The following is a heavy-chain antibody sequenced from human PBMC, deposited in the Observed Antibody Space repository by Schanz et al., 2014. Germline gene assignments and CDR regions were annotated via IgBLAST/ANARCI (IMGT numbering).Heavy chain of an antibody. V-gene: IGHV3-21*02. J-gene: IGHJ2*01. D-gene: IGHD3-9*01. Sequence: EVLLVESGGGLVTPGASLRLSCAASGFTFSSYSMNWVRQAPGKGLEWVSSVSHGGTYIYYADSVRGRFTISRDNAKNSLFLQMHSLRADDTAVYYWARSTYYDILTGQTHTRVDVRYFDLWGRGTLVTVSS. CDR2: VSHGGTYI. CDR1: GFTFSSYS. CDR3: ARSTYYDILTGQTHTRVDVRYFDL.